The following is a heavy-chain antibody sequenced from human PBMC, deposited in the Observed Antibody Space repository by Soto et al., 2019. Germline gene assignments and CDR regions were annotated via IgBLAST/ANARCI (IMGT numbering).Heavy chain of an antibody. J-gene: IGHJ4*02. CDR2: INPSGGST. CDR1: GYTFTSYY. V-gene: IGHV1-46*01. CDR3: ARELYYDCVWGSYRPNSPFDY. Sequence: ASVKVSCKASGYTFTSYYMHWVRQAPGQGLEWMGIINPSGGSTSYAQKFQGRVTMTRDTSTSTVYMELSSLRSEDTAVYYCARELYYDCVWGSYRPNSPFDYWGQGTLVTVSS. D-gene: IGHD3-16*02.